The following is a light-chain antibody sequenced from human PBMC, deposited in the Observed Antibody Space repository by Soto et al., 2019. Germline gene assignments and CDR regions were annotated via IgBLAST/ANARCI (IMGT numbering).Light chain of an antibody. J-gene: IGKJ1*01. CDR2: GAS. Sequence: EILMTPSPATLSVSPVERATLSCRASQSVSSNLAWYQQKPGQAPTLLIYGASTRATGIPARFSGSGSGTEFTLTISSLKSEAYAVYSCQHHHNWPYSLAFGQGTKVDI. CDR1: QSVSSN. CDR3: QHHHNWPYSLA. V-gene: IGKV3-15*01.